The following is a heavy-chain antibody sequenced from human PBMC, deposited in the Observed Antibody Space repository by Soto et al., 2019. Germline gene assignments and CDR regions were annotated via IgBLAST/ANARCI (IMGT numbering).Heavy chain of an antibody. Sequence: GGSLRLSCAASGFTFSGYWMSWLRQAPGKGLEWVANIKQDGSEKYFLDSVKGRFSISRDNAEKSLYLQMDSLRVDDTAVYYCARDASGWSQYWGQGTLVTVSS. CDR3: ARDASGWSQY. D-gene: IGHD6-19*01. CDR2: IKQDGSEK. CDR1: GFTFSGYW. V-gene: IGHV3-7*01. J-gene: IGHJ4*02.